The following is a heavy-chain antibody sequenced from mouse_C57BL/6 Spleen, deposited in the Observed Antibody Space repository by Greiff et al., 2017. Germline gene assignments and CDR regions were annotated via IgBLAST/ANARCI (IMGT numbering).Heavy chain of an antibody. CDR2: IDPSDSET. D-gene: IGHD1-1*01. V-gene: IGHV1-52*01. J-gene: IGHJ2*01. CDR1: GYTFTSYW. CDR3: ARKDYYGSSDY. Sequence: QVQLQQSGAELVRPGSSVKLSCKASGYTFTSYWMHWVKQRPIQGLDWIGNIDPSDSETHYNQKFKDKATLTVDKSSSTAYMQLSSLTSEDSAVYYCARKDYYGSSDYWGQGTTLTVSS.